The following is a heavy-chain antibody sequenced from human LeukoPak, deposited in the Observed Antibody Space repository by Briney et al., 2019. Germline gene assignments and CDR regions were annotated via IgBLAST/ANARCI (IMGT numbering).Heavy chain of an antibody. CDR3: ARSSSGWSFDY. CDR1: GFSVSNNY. D-gene: IGHD6-19*01. J-gene: IGHJ4*02. V-gene: IGHV3-53*04. CDR2: IYSAGTT. Sequence: PGGSLRLSCVASGFSVSNNYMTWVRQAPGKGLEWVSLIYSAGTTYYADSVKGRFTISRHNSKNTVYLQMNSLKDEDTAVYFCARSSSGWSFDYWGQGTLVTVSS.